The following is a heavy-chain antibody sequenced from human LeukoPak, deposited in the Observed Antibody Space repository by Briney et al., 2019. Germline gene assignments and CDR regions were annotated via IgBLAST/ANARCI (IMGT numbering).Heavy chain of an antibody. CDR2: IYYTGST. CDR3: ARRTYYDTLTGYNYWYFDL. Sequence: AETLSLTCTVSGVSISDYYWSWVRQPPGKGLEWIGYIYYTGSTDYNPSLKSRVTMSVDTSKNQFSLNLRSVTATDTAVYYCARRTYYDTLTGYNYWYFDLWGRGTLVTVSS. D-gene: IGHD3-9*01. J-gene: IGHJ2*01. V-gene: IGHV4-59*01. CDR1: GVSISDYY.